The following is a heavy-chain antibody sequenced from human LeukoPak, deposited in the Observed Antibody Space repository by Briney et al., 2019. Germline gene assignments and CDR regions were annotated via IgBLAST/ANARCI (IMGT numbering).Heavy chain of an antibody. CDR2: IKQDGSDT. CDR1: GFTFSSYW. J-gene: IGHJ4*02. V-gene: IGHV3-7*01. CDR3: ARDCSATRCHNY. Sequence: PGGSLRLSCAASGFTFSSYWMSWVRQAPGKGLEWVANIKQDGSDTYYLDSVKGRFTISRDNAKNSLYLQMNSLRAEDTALYYCARDCSATRCHNYWGQGTLVTVAS. D-gene: IGHD2-2*01.